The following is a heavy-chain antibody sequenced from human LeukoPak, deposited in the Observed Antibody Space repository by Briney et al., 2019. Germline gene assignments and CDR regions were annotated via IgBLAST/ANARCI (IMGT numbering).Heavy chain of an antibody. Sequence: GESLKISCKGSGYSFTSYWLGWVRQMPGKGLEWMGIIYPGDSDTRYSPSFQGQVTISADKSISTAYLQWSSLKASDTAMYYCARGQETYYDFWSGYRFGWFDPWGQGTLVTVSS. CDR1: GYSFTSYW. CDR3: ARGQETYYDFWSGYRFGWFDP. V-gene: IGHV5-51*01. J-gene: IGHJ5*02. D-gene: IGHD3-3*01. CDR2: IYPGDSDT.